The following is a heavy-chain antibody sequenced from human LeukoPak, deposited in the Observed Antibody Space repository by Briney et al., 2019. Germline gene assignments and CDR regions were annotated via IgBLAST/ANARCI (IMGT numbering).Heavy chain of an antibody. CDR3: TREAVTANGYFDY. CDR2: IKSKTDGGTT. Sequence: GGSLRLSCAASGFTFSNAWMTWVRQAPGKGLEWVGRIKSKTDGGTTDYAAPVKGRFTISRDDSKNTLYLQMNSLETEDTAVYYCTREAVTANGYFDYWGQGTLVTASS. CDR1: GFTFSNAW. D-gene: IGHD2-21*02. V-gene: IGHV3-15*01. J-gene: IGHJ4*02.